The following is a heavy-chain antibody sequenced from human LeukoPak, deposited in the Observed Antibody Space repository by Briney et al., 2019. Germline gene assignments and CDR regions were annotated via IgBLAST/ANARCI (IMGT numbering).Heavy chain of an antibody. CDR2: IHYSGSN. V-gene: IGHV4-31*03. D-gene: IGHD3-10*01. CDR3: ARDRETSMGGGTFDI. J-gene: IGHJ3*02. CDR1: GGSISSGGYF. Sequence: KPSQTLSLTCTVSGGSISSGGYFWSWIRQLPGKGLEWIGYIHYSGSNYYYPSLKSRVSMSVDRSKNQFSLKLTSVTAADTAVYYCARDRETSMGGGTFDIWGQGTMVTVSS.